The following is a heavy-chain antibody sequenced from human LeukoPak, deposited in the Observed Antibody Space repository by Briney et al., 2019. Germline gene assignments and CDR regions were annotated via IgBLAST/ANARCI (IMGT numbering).Heavy chain of an antibody. D-gene: IGHD2-2*01. CDR3: ARVQVVPAAINWFDP. Sequence: ASVKVSCKASGYTFTSYAMNWVRQAPGQGLEWMGWINTNTGNPTYAQGFTGRFVFSLDTSVSTAYLQISSLKAEDTAVYYCARVQVVPAAINWFDPWGQGTLVTVSS. V-gene: IGHV7-4-1*02. CDR1: GYTFTSYA. J-gene: IGHJ5*02. CDR2: INTNTGNP.